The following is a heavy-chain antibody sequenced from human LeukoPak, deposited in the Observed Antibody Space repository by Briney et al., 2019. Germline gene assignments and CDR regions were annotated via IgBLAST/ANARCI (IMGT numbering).Heavy chain of an antibody. CDR1: GFTLSGYA. V-gene: IGHV3-23*01. J-gene: IGHJ4*02. CDR3: AKGDCGGTCLLIDN. D-gene: IGHD2-15*01. Sequence: TGGSLRLSCAASGFTLSGYAMSWVRQAPGKGLEWVSLITGSGATTYYADSVRGRFTVSRDNSKNTLYLQMNSLRAEDTAVYFCAKGDCGGTCLLIDNWGQGTLVTVSS. CDR2: ITGSGATT.